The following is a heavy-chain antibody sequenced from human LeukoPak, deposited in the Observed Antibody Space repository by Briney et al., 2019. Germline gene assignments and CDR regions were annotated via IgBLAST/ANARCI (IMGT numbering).Heavy chain of an antibody. CDR3: ARRLAVVPVAKRVSGDAFDI. CDR1: GYSISNGYY. J-gene: IGHJ3*02. Sequence: SETLSLTCDVSGYSISNGYYWGWIRQPPGKGLEWIGNIYRSGTTYYNPSLQSRVTVSVDTSKNQFSLKLSSVTAADTAVYYCARRLAVVPVAKRVSGDAFDIWGQGTMVSVSP. D-gene: IGHD2-2*01. CDR2: IYRSGTT. V-gene: IGHV4-38-2*01.